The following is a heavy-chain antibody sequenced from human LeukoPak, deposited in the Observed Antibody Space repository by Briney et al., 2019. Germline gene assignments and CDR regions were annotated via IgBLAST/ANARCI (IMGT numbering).Heavy chain of an antibody. Sequence: GGSLRLSCAASGFTFSSYWMSWVRQAPGKGLEWVANIKQDGSEKYYVDSVKVRFTISRDNAKNSLYLQMNSLRAEDTAVYYCARRKVYDFWSGYSYYYYYYMDVWGKGTTVTVSS. CDR2: IKQDGSEK. CDR3: ARRKVYDFWSGYSYYYYYYMDV. V-gene: IGHV3-7*01. J-gene: IGHJ6*03. D-gene: IGHD3-3*01. CDR1: GFTFSSYW.